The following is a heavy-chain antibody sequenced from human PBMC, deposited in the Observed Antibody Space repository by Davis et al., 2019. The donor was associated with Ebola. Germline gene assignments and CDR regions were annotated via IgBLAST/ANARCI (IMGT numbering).Heavy chain of an antibody. CDR2: INAGNGNT. CDR1: GYTFTSYG. J-gene: IGHJ4*02. Sequence: AASVKVSCKASGYTFTSYGISWVRQAPGQGLEWMGWINAGNGNTKYSQKFQGRVTMTTDTSTSTAYMELRSLRSDDTAVYYCARDPSGIAVAGQWGQGTLVTVSS. D-gene: IGHD6-19*01. CDR3: ARDPSGIAVAGQ. V-gene: IGHV1-18*04.